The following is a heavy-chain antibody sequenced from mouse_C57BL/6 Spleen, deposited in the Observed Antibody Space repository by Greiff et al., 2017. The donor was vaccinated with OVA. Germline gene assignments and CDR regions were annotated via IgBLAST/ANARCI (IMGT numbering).Heavy chain of an antibody. CDR2: TYWDDDK. Sequence: QVTLKVSGPGILQSSQTLSLSCSFSGFSLSTSGMGVSWIRQPSGKGLEWLAHTYWDDDKRYNPFLKRRLTISKDTSRNQVFLKITSVDTADTGTYYCARSMGDGCYGYFDVWGTGTTVTVSS. CDR3: ARSMGDGCYGYFDV. J-gene: IGHJ1*03. CDR1: GFSLSTSGMG. V-gene: IGHV8-12*01. D-gene: IGHD2-3*01.